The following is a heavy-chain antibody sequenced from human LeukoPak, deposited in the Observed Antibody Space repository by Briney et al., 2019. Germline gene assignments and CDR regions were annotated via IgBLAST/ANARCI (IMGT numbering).Heavy chain of an antibody. Sequence: PGGSLRLSCAASGFTFSNYAMSWVRQAPGKGLEWVSGISDSGGSTYYADSVKGRFTISRDNSKHTLYLQLNILRAEDTAAYYCAKFHRNYVAYRYFDLWGRGTLVTVSS. CDR3: AKFHRNYVAYRYFDL. CDR2: ISDSGGST. D-gene: IGHD4-11*01. V-gene: IGHV3-23*01. CDR1: GFTFSNYA. J-gene: IGHJ2*01.